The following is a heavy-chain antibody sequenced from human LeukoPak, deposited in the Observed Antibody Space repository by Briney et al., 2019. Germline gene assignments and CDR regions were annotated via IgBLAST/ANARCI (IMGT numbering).Heavy chain of an antibody. J-gene: IGHJ4*02. V-gene: IGHV3-43*02. Sequence: GGSLRLSRAASGFTFDDYAMHWVRQAPGKGLEWVSLISGDGGSTYYADSVKGRFTISRDNSKNSLYLQMNTLRTEDTALYYCAKDIAKHIVGATNLDYWGQGTLVTVSS. CDR1: GFTFDDYA. CDR2: ISGDGGST. D-gene: IGHD1-26*01. CDR3: AKDIAKHIVGATNLDY.